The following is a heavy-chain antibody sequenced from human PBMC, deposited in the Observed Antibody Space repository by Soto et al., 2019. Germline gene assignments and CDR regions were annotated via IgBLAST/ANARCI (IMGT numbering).Heavy chain of an antibody. V-gene: IGHV1-18*04. CDR3: ARDSNVDTAMVGTYYYYYGMDV. J-gene: IGHJ6*02. CDR1: GYTFTSYG. Sequence: ASVKVSCKASGYTFTSYGISWVRQAPGQGLEWMGWNSAYNGNTNYAQKLQGRVTMTTDTSTSTAYMELRSLRSDDTAVYYCARDSNVDTAMVGTYYYYYGMDVWGQGTTVTVSS. CDR2: NSAYNGNT. D-gene: IGHD5-18*01.